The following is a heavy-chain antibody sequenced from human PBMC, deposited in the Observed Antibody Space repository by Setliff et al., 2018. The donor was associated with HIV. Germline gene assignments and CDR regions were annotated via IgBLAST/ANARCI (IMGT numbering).Heavy chain of an antibody. CDR1: GGSITRSSYY. Sequence: NPSETLSLTCTVSGGSITRSSYYWAWIRQPPGKGLEWIGNIFYSGHTFYNPSLRSRVTISVDTSKNQSSLKLSSVTAADTAVYYCARGVAAAGLWGQGTQVTVSS. CDR2: IFYSGHT. J-gene: IGHJ4*02. V-gene: IGHV4-39*07. D-gene: IGHD6-13*01. CDR3: ARGVAAAGL.